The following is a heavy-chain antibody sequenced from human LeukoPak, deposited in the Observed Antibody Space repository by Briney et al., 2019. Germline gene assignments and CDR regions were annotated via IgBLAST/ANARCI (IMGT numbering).Heavy chain of an antibody. CDR2: ISYDGSNK. D-gene: IGHD6-6*01. J-gene: IGHJ4*02. CDR3: AKDQSIAARFFHY. V-gene: IGHV3-30*18. CDR1: GFTFSSYG. Sequence: PGRSLSLSCAASGFTFSSYGMHWVRQAPGKGLEWVAVISYDGSNKYYADSVKGRFTISRDNSKNTLYLQMNGLRAEDTAVYYCAKDQSIAARFFHYWGQGTLVTVSS.